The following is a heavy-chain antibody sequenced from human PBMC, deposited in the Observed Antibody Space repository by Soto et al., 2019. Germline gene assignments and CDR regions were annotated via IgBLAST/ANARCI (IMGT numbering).Heavy chain of an antibody. J-gene: IGHJ4*02. D-gene: IGHD5-12*01. CDR2: IDPSDSYT. CDR3: GRQGADGYHIDY. Sequence: EVQLVQSGGEVKKPGTSLRISCEGSGYEFTNYWINWVRQMPGKGLEWMGRIDPSDSYTNYSPSFEGHVTFLVDKSLSTTDVQWSSLKASDTAMYYCGRQGADGYHIDYWGQGTLVTVSS. CDR1: GYEFTNYW. V-gene: IGHV5-10-1*03.